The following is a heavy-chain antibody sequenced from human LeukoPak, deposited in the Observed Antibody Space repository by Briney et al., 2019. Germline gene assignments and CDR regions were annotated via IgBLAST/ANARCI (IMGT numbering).Heavy chain of an antibody. Sequence: ASVKVSCKASGYTFTSYGISWVRQAPGQGLEWMGWISAYNGNTNYAQKLQGRVTMTTDTSTSTAYMELRSLRSDDTAVYYCARVLGRDGYNAGLDYWGQGTLVTVSS. J-gene: IGHJ4*02. CDR1: GYTFTSYG. CDR3: ARVLGRDGYNAGLDY. D-gene: IGHD5-24*01. CDR2: ISAYNGNT. V-gene: IGHV1-18*01.